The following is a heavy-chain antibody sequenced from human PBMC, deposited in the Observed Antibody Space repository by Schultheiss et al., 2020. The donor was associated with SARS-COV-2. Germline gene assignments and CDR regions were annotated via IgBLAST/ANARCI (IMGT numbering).Heavy chain of an antibody. CDR2: IFYSGST. CDR1: GGSIRSSTHY. CDR3: ARHGSAAIRQGWFDP. J-gene: IGHJ5*02. D-gene: IGHD2-2*01. Sequence: GSLRLSCTVSGGSIRSSTHYWGWIRQPPGKGLEWIGSIFYSGSTYYNPSLKSRVTISVDTSKNQFSLKLSSVTAADTAVYYCARHGSAAIRQGWFDPWGQGTLVTVSS. V-gene: IGHV4-39*01.